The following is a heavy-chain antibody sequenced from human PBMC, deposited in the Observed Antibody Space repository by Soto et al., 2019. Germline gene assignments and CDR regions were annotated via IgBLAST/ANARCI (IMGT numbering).Heavy chain of an antibody. J-gene: IGHJ4*02. CDR2: IIPIFGTA. CDR1: GGTFSSYA. V-gene: IGHV1-69*01. D-gene: IGHD3-10*01. Sequence: QVQLVQSGAEVKKPGSSVKVSCKASGGTFSSYAISWVRQAPGQGLEWMGGIIPIFGTANYAQKCQCRVTITADQSTSTAYMELSSLRYEDTAVYYCARDALNCYGSGSHPTNEYYFDYWGQGTLVTVSS. CDR3: ARDALNCYGSGSHPTNEYYFDY.